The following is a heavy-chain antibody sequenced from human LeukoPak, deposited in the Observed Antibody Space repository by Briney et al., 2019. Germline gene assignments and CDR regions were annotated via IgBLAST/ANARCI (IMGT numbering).Heavy chain of an antibody. D-gene: IGHD4-17*01. J-gene: IGHJ4*02. CDR3: AKDASTVTLHADY. CDR1: GFTFSSFG. CDR2: LSYDGSNR. V-gene: IGHV3-30*18. Sequence: PGGSLRLSCAASGFTFSSFGMHWVRQAPRKGLEWVAVLSYDGSNRYYADSVKGRFTISRDNSKNTLYLQMNSLRAEDTAVYYCAKDASTVTLHADYWGQGTLVTVSS.